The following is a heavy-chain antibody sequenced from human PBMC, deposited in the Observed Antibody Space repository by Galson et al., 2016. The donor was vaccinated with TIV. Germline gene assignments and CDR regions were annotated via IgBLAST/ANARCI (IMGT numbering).Heavy chain of an antibody. CDR1: GYTFTSYY. Sequence: SVKVSCKASGYTFTSYYMHWVRQAPGQGLEWMGIINPSGGSTTYAQKFQGRVTMTRDMSTTTDHMELSSLRSEDTAVYYCARDGYRFGNYFDFRGQGTLVTVSS. CDR2: INPSGGST. D-gene: IGHD5-12*01. J-gene: IGHJ4*02. V-gene: IGHV1-46*01. CDR3: ARDGYRFGNYFDF.